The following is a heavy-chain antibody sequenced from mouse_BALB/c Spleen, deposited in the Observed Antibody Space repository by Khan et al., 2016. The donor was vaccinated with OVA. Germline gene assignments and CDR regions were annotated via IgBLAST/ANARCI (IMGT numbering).Heavy chain of an antibody. CDR3: ARIAYYYDSEGFAY. CDR2: VSSGGHYT. D-gene: IGHD1-1*01. CDR1: GFTFSTYG. Sequence: EVELVESGGDLVKPGGSLKLSCAASGFTFSTYGMSWVRQTPDKRLEWVATVSSGGHYTYYPDTVKGRFTISRDNAKNTLYLQMSSLKYEDTAMFYSARIAYYYDSEGFAYWGQGTLVTVSA. J-gene: IGHJ3*01. V-gene: IGHV5-6*01.